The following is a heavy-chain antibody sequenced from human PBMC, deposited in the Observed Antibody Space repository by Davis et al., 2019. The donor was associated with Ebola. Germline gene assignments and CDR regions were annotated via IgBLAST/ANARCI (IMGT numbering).Heavy chain of an antibody. D-gene: IGHD6-13*01. J-gene: IGHJ6*04. CDR2: IYYSGST. CDR1: GGSISSYY. V-gene: IGHV4-59*01. Sequence: PGGSLRLSCTVSGGSISSYYWSWIRQPPGKGLEWIGYIYYSGSTNYNPSLKSRVTISVDTSKNQFSLKLSSVTAADTAVYYCARDQGQQLRDYGMDVWGKGTTVTVSS. CDR3: ARDQGQQLRDYGMDV.